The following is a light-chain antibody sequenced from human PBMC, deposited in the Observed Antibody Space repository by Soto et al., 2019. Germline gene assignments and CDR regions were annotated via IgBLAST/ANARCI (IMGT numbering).Light chain of an antibody. CDR1: QSVSSSY. Sequence: EIVLTQSPDTLSLSPGERATLSCRASQSVSSSYLAWYQQKPGQAPRLLIYGASSRATGIPDRFSGSGSGTDFTITISRREPEDFAVYYCHHYGSSNTFGGGTKVEIK. CDR2: GAS. J-gene: IGKJ4*01. CDR3: HHYGSSNT. V-gene: IGKV3-20*01.